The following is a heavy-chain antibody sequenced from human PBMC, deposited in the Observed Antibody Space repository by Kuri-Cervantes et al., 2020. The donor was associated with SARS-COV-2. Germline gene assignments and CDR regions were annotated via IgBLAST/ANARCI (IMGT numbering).Heavy chain of an antibody. CDR3: ARGAYWFDP. CDR1: GFTFGDYA. J-gene: IGHJ5*02. Sequence: ESLKISCTASGFTFGDYAMSWIRQPPGRGLEWIGYIYYSGSTNYNPSLKSRVTISVDTSKNQFSLKLSSVTAADTAAYYCARGAYWFDPWGQGTLVTVSS. CDR2: IYYSGST. V-gene: IGHV4-59*01.